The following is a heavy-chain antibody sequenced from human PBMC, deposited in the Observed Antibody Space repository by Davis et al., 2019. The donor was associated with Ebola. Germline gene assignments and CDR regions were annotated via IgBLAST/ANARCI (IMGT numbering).Heavy chain of an antibody. CDR3: TRRYYDTSGYPFDL. V-gene: IGHV3-21*01. Sequence: PGGSLRPARGEGGRKGNEEGRRWVRQAPGKGLEWVSFISSSSNYIYYADSVKGRFTVSRDNAKNSLYLQMDTLRAEDTAVYYCTRRYYDTSGYPFDLWGQGTLVTVSS. CDR1: GRKGNEEG. J-gene: IGHJ5*02. CDR2: ISSSSNYI. D-gene: IGHD3-22*01.